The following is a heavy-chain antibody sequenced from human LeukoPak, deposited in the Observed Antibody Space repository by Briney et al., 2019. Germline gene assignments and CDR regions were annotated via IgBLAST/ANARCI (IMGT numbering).Heavy chain of an antibody. Sequence: ESGPVLVNPTETLTLTCTVSGFSLSNARMGVSWIRQPPGKALEWLAHIFSNDEKSYSTSLKSRLTISKDTSKSQVVLTMTNMDPVDTATYYCARITGYCSGGSCRYFDYWGQGTLVTVSS. CDR2: IFSNDEK. CDR1: GFSLSNARMG. V-gene: IGHV2-26*01. D-gene: IGHD2-15*01. CDR3: ARITGYCSGGSCRYFDY. J-gene: IGHJ4*02.